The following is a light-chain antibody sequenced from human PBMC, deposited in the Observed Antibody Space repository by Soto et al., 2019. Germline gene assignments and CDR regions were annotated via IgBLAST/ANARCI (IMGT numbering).Light chain of an antibody. V-gene: IGKV1-27*01. CDR1: QGIREY. CDR3: QAFNSAPRP. Sequence: QMTQSPSSLSASLGDRVTITCRASQGIREYVAWYEQKPGKVPKLLIYGASTLQSGVPSRFSGSGYGTDFTLTISSLQPEDLGTYYCQAFNSAPRPFGQGNKVEIK. J-gene: IGKJ1*01. CDR2: GAS.